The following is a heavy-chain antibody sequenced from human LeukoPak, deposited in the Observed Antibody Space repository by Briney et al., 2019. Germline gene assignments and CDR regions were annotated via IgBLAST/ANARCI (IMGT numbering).Heavy chain of an antibody. CDR2: MNPNSGYT. J-gene: IGHJ4*02. CDR3: ARGDTIFGAVSFDY. D-gene: IGHD3-3*01. V-gene: IGHV1-8*03. Sequence: GASVKVSCKASGYTFTSYDINWVRQATGQGLEWMGWMNPNSGYTAYGNKFQGRVTITGNTSISTVYMELSSLRSEDTAVYYCARGDTIFGAVSFDYWGQGTLVTVSS. CDR1: GYTFTSYD.